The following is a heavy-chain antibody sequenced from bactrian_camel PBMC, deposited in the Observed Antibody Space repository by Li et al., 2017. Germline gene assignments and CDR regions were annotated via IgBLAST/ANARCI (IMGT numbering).Heavy chain of an antibody. Sequence: DVQLVESGGGLVQAGGSLRLSCGSSSGHTGRMYCMGWFRQAPGKEREGVAAIDVVGGTSYADSVKGRFTISQDNAKNTLYLQMNSLKTEDTAMYYCAQETGYRIFEYWGQGTQVTVS. J-gene: IGHJ4*01. D-gene: IGHD5*01. CDR1: GHTGRMYC. CDR3: AQETGYRIFEY. CDR2: IDVVGGT. V-gene: IGHV3S42*01.